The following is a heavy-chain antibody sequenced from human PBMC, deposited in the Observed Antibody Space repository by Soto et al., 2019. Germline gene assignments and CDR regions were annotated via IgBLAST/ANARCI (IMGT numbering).Heavy chain of an antibody. D-gene: IGHD4-4*01. CDR2: INAGNGNT. J-gene: IGHJ4*02. CDR1: EYTFTSYA. CDR3: ARELQGLYYFDY. Sequence: GASVKVSCKASEYTFTSYAMHWVRQAPGQSLEWMGWINAGNGNTKYSQKFQGRVTITRDTSASTAYMELSSLRSEDTAVYYCARELQGLYYFDYWGLGPRVTVSS. V-gene: IGHV1-3*01.